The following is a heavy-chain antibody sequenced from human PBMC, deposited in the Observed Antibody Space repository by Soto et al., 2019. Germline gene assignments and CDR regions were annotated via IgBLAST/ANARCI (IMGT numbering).Heavy chain of an antibody. D-gene: IGHD2-15*01. V-gene: IGHV3-23*01. Sequence: EVQLLESGGGLVQPGGSLRLSCAASGFTFSSYAMSWVRQAPGKGLEWVSAISGSGGSTYYADSVKGRFTISRDNSKNTLYLQMNSLRAEDTAVYYCAKGYCSGASCYRGFDYWGQGTLVTVSS. CDR2: ISGSGGST. CDR1: GFTFSSYA. CDR3: AKGYCSGASCYRGFDY. J-gene: IGHJ4*02.